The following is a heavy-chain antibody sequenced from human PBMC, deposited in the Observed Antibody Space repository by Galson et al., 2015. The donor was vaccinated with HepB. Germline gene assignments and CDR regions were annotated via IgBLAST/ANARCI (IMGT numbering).Heavy chain of an antibody. Sequence: SLRLSCAASGFTFSSYAMSWVRQAPGKGLEWVPGISGSGGSTYHADSVKGRFTISRDNSKNTLYLRMNSLRAEDTAVYYCAKDRQWERLTYFDYWGQGTLVTVSS. V-gene: IGHV3-23*01. CDR3: AKDRQWERLTYFDY. CDR1: GFTFSSYA. J-gene: IGHJ4*02. CDR2: ISGSGGST. D-gene: IGHD1-26*01.